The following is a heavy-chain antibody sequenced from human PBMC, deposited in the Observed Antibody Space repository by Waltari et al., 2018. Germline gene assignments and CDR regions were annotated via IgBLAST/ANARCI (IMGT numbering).Heavy chain of an antibody. V-gene: IGHV4-59*08. CDR3: ARTSVSSHTIFGVVIPLYFDY. CDR2: IYYSGST. J-gene: IGHJ4*02. D-gene: IGHD3-3*01. CDR1: GGSISSYY. Sequence: QVQLQESGPGLVKPSETLSLTCTVSGGSISSYYWSWIRQPPGKGLGWIGYIYYSGSTNYNPSLKSRVTISVDTSKNQFSLKLSSVTAADTAVYYCARTSVSSHTIFGVVIPLYFDYWGQGTLVTVSS.